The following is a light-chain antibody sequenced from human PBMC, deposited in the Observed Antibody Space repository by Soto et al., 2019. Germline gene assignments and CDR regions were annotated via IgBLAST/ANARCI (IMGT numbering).Light chain of an antibody. J-gene: IGLJ1*01. Sequence: QSVLTHPASVSGSPGQSITISCTGTSSDVGNYNYVSWYQQYPGRVPKLLIYMVSNRPSGVSNRFSGSKSGNTASLTISGLQAEDEADYFCTSPTPGSLYVFGTGTKVTVL. CDR1: SSDVGNYNY. V-gene: IGLV2-14*01. CDR2: MVS. CDR3: TSPTPGSLYV.